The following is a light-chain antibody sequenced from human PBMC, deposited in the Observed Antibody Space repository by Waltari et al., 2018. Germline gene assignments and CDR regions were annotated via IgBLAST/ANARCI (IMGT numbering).Light chain of an antibody. J-gene: IGLJ1*01. CDR3: SSYTSSSTLV. CDR2: EVS. CDR1: SRDVGGYNY. Sequence: QSALTQPASVSGSPGRAITISCTGTSRDVGGYNYVSWYQQHPGKAPKLMIYEVSNRPSGVSNRFSGSKSGNTASLTISGLQAEDEADYYCSSYTSSSTLVFGTGTKVTVL. V-gene: IGLV2-14*01.